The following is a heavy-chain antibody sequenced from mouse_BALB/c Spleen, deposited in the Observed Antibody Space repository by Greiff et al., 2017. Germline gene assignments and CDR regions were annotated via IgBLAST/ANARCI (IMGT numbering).Heavy chain of an antibody. CDR3: ARVYGNSAMDY. Sequence: VKLQESGPGLVAPSQSLSITCTVSGFSLTSYGVHWVRQPPGKGLEWLGVIWAGGSTNYNSALMSRLSISKDNSKSQVFLKMNSLQTDDTAMYYCARVYGNSAMDYWGQGTSVTVSS. D-gene: IGHD2-1*01. J-gene: IGHJ4*01. CDR2: IWAGGST. V-gene: IGHV2-9*02. CDR1: GFSLTSYG.